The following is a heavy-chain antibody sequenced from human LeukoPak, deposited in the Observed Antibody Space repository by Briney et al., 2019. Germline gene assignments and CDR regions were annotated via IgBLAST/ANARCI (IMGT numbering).Heavy chain of an antibody. CDR1: GFTFSSYS. CDR3: ARPPGYDSGEYYFDY. CDR2: ISSSSSTI. D-gene: IGHD3-22*01. V-gene: IGHV3-48*04. Sequence: GGSLRLSCAASGFTFSSYSMNWVRQAPGKGLEWVSYISSSSSTIYYADSVKGRFTISRDNAKNSLYLQMNSLRAEDTAVYYCARPPGYDSGEYYFDYWGQGTLVTVSS. J-gene: IGHJ4*02.